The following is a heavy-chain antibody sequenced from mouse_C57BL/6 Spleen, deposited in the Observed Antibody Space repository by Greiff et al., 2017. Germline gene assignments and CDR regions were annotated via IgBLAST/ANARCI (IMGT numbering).Heavy chain of an antibody. J-gene: IGHJ2*01. D-gene: IGHD2-4*01. V-gene: IGHV14-1*01. CDR3: TSSTMITTGFDY. CDR1: GFNIKDYY. CDR2: IDPEDGDT. Sequence: EVQLQQSGAELVRPGASVKLSCTASGFNIKDYYMHWVKQRPEQGLEWIGRIDPEDGDTEYAPKFQGKATMTADTSSHTAYLQLSSLTSEDTAVYYCTSSTMITTGFDYWGQGTTLTVSS.